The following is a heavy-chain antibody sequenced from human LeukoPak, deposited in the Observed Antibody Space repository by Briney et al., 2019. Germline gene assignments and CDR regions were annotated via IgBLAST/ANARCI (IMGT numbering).Heavy chain of an antibody. Sequence: GASVKVSFKASGYTFTDYYMHWVRQAPGEGLEWMGWINLNSGGTNFAQEFQGRVTLTRDTSISTAYMELTRLRTDDTAMYYCANIQLWLPYWGQGTLVTVSS. CDR1: GYTFTDYY. J-gene: IGHJ4*02. D-gene: IGHD5-18*01. CDR3: ANIQLWLPY. V-gene: IGHV1-2*02. CDR2: INLNSGGT.